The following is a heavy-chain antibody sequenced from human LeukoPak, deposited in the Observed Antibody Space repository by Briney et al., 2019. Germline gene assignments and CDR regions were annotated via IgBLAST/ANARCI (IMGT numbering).Heavy chain of an antibody. CDR3: AALRMNFDY. CDR1: GFTFSSYG. V-gene: IGHV3-30*03. D-gene: IGHD2-15*01. J-gene: IGHJ4*02. CDR2: ISHDGSNK. Sequence: GRSLRLSCAASGFTFSSYGMHWVRQAPGKGLEWVAVISHDGSNKYYADSVKGRFTISRDNSKNTLYLQMNSLRAEDTAVYYCAALRMNFDYWGQGTLVTVSS.